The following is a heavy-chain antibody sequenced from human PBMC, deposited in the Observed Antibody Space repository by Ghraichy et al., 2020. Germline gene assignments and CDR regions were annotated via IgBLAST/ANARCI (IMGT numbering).Heavy chain of an antibody. D-gene: IGHD3-10*01. Sequence: GESLNISCAASGFTVSSNYMSWVRQAPGKGLEWVSVIYSGGSTYYADSVKGRFTISRDNSKNTLYLQMNSLRAEDTAVYYCARGGGRGRMDVWGQGTTVTVSS. J-gene: IGHJ6*02. CDR3: ARGGGRGRMDV. CDR1: GFTVSSNY. CDR2: IYSGGST. V-gene: IGHV3-53*01.